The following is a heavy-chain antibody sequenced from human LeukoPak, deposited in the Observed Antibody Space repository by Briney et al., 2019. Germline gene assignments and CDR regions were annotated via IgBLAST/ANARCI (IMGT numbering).Heavy chain of an antibody. Sequence: ASVKVSCKASGYTFTGYYMHWVRQAPGQGLEWMGWINPNSGGTNYAQKFQGRVTMTRDTSISTAYMELSRLRSDDTAVYYCARSVVVVPAAPRLYYYYYMDVWGKGTTVTVSS. CDR3: ARSVVVVPAAPRLYYYYYMDV. D-gene: IGHD2-2*01. V-gene: IGHV1-2*02. J-gene: IGHJ6*03. CDR2: INPNSGGT. CDR1: GYTFTGYY.